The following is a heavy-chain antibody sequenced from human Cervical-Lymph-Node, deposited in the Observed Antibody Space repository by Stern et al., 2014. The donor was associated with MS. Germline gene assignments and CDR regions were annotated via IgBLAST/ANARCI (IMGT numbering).Heavy chain of an antibody. D-gene: IGHD3-10*01. CDR1: GFTFSDYY. Sequence: VQLVESGGGLVKPGGSLRLSCAASGFTFSDYYMTWIRQAPGTGLELITYISSRDGTIYYADSVKGRFTISRDNAKKSLYLQMNSLRAEDTAVYYCARAGGSEDDFWGQGTLVTVSS. J-gene: IGHJ4*02. CDR3: ARAGGSEDDF. V-gene: IGHV3-11*01. CDR2: ISSRDGTI.